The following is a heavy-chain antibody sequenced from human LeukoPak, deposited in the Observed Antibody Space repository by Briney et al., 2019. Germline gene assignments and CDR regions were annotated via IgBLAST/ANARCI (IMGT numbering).Heavy chain of an antibody. CDR1: GFSSSDHY. D-gene: IGHD6-6*01. J-gene: IGHJ3*01. V-gene: IGHV3-72*01. CDR2: TRNKANSYTT. CDR3: ARGLAD. Sequence: PGESLRLSCAASGFSSSDHYMDWVRQAPGKGLEWVGRTRNKANSYTTEYGASVKGRFTISRDDSKNSPYLQMNSLKTEDTAVYYCARGLADWGQGTMVTVSS.